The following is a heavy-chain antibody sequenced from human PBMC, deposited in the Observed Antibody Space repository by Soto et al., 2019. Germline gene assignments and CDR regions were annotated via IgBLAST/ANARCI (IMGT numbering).Heavy chain of an antibody. Sequence: GGSLRLSCAASGFTFSSYAMSWVRQAPGKGLEWVSAISGSGGSTYYADSVKGRFTISRDNSKNTLYLQMNSLRAEDTAIYDCSKVEDSSSWSRCYYYYYIDFWGKGTTVTVSS. CDR2: ISGSGGST. D-gene: IGHD6-13*01. J-gene: IGHJ6*03. CDR3: SKVEDSSSWSRCYYYYYIDF. V-gene: IGHV3-23*01. CDR1: GFTFSSYA.